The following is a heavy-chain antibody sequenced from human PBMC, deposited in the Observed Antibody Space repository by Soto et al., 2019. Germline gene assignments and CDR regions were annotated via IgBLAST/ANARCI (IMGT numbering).Heavy chain of an antibody. CDR2: LNSDGSHT. J-gene: IGHJ6*02. Sequence: EAQLEESGGGLVQPGGSLRLSCEACVFIFNLFWMHWVRKFPGKGLVWVSRLNSDGSHTIYGDSVKGRFTISRDNSKNTLYLQMDSLRPEDTGVYYCAGGMAGLDVWGQGTTVTVSS. CDR1: VFIFNLFW. V-gene: IGHV3-74*01. CDR3: AGGMAGLDV.